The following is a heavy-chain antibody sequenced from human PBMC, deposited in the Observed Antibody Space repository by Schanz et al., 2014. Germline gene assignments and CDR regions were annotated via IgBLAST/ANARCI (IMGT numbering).Heavy chain of an antibody. J-gene: IGHJ5*02. CDR1: GFSVGNKY. D-gene: IGHD3-10*01. Sequence: EVQLVESGGGLVQPGGSLRLSCAASGFSVGNKYMNWVRQAPGKGLEWVSTIGTSGGTNYAESVKGRFTISRDNSKNTLYLQMNSLRAEDTAVYYCARPALWFGDNCFDPWGQGTLVTVSS. CDR3: ARPALWFGDNCFDP. V-gene: IGHV3-66*01. CDR2: IGTSGGT.